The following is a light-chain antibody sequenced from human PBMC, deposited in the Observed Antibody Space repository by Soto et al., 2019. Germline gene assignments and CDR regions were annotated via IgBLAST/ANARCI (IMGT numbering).Light chain of an antibody. Sequence: EIVMTQSPATLSVSPGERATLSCRASQSVSSNLAWYQQKPGQAPRLLIYGASTRATGIPARFSGSGSGTDFTLTISSLEPEDFAVYYCQHRSHWLITFGQGTRLEIK. J-gene: IGKJ5*01. CDR1: QSVSSN. V-gene: IGKV3-15*01. CDR3: QHRSHWLIT. CDR2: GAS.